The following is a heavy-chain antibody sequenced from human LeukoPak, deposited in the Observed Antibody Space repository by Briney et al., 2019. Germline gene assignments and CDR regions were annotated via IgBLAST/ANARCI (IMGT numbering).Heavy chain of an antibody. V-gene: IGHV3-48*01. CDR1: GFTFSSYS. Sequence: QPGGSLRLSCAASGFTFSSYSMNWVRQAPGKGLEWVSYISSSSSTIYYADSVKGRFTISRDNSKNTLYLQMNSLRAEDTAVYYCAKDLGSRYERPVVNDYWGQGTLVTVSS. CDR2: ISSSSSTI. D-gene: IGHD3-22*01. J-gene: IGHJ4*02. CDR3: AKDLGSRYERPVVNDY.